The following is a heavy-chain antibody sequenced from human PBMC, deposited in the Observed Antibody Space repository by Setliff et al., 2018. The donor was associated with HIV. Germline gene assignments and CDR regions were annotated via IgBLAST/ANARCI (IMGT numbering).Heavy chain of an antibody. Sequence: PSETLSLTCTVSGGSISSSSYYWAWIRQPPGKGLEWIGNIYYSGSTYYNPSLKSRVTISVDTSKNQFSLKLSSVTAADTAVYYCARLRLLYYYYYMDVWGKGTTVTVSS. J-gene: IGHJ6*03. V-gene: IGHV4-39*07. CDR2: IYYSGST. CDR3: ARLRLLYYYYYMDV. CDR1: GGSISSSSYY.